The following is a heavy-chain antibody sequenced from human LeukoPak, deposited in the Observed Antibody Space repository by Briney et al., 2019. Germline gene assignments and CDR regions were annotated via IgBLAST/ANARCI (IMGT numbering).Heavy chain of an antibody. J-gene: IGHJ4*02. CDR2: MNPNSGNT. CDR1: GYTFTSYD. V-gene: IGHV1-8*01. CDR3: ARDRGYSYGKFDY. D-gene: IGHD5-18*01. Sequence: ASVKVSCKASGYTFTSYDINWVRQATGQGLEWMGWMNPNSGNTGYAQKLQGRVTMTTDTSTSTAYMELRSLRSDDTAVYYCARDRGYSYGKFDYWGQGTLVTVSS.